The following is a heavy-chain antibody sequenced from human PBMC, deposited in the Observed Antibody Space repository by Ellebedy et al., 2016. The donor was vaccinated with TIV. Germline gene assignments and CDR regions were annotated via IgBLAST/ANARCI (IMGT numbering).Heavy chain of an antibody. CDR2: IYYSGST. CDR3: ASGQAGDY. J-gene: IGHJ4*02. Sequence: SETLSLXXTVSGGSISGHYWSWIRQHPGQGLEWIGFIYYSGSTNYNPSLKSRVTISVDTSKNRFSLKLSSVTAADTAVYYCASGQAGDYWGQGTLVTVSS. CDR1: GGSISGHY. V-gene: IGHV4-59*11.